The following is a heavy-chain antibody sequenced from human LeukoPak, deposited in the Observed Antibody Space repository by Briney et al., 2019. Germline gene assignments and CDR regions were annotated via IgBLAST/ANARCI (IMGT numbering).Heavy chain of an antibody. CDR1: GGSFSVYQ. D-gene: IGHD2-8*01. J-gene: IGHJ5*02. Sequence: PSETLSLTCAVYGGSFSVYQWSWIRQSPGKGLEWIGEMSPSGSTHYNPSLRSRVTISIDTSKNHFSLNLNSVTAADTAVYYCARSNRVVLMVYANRSPGNWFDPWGQGTLVTVSS. CDR3: ARSNRVVLMVYANRSPGNWFDP. CDR2: MSPSGST. V-gene: IGHV4-34*01.